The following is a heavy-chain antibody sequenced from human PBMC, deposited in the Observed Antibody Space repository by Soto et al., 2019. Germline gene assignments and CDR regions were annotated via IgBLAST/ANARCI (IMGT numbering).Heavy chain of an antibody. D-gene: IGHD2-21*01. CDR3: ARGHSIFYGMDV. Sequence: PGGSLRLSCAASGFTFSDYYMNWLRQAPGKGLEWVSYISSSGTTIYYADSVKGRFTISRDNAKNSLFLQMNSLRAEDTALYYCARGHSIFYGMDVWGQGTTVTVSS. CDR2: ISSSGTTI. CDR1: GFTFSDYY. J-gene: IGHJ6*02. V-gene: IGHV3-11*01.